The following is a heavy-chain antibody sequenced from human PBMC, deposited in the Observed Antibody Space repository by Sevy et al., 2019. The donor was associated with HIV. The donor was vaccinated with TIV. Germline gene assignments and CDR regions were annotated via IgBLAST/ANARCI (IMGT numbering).Heavy chain of an antibody. CDR1: GGSFDTYY. CDR2: INHAGST. CDR3: ARRSFGVRVLEWSKGMDV. V-gene: IGHV4-34*01. D-gene: IGHD3-3*01. Sequence: SETLSLTCAVYGGSFDTYYWTWIRQPPGKGLEWIGEINHAGSTNYNPSLRSRVTISVDTSRNQFSLQVNSVTAADTAAYYCARRSFGVRVLEWSKGMDVWGQGTTVTVSS. J-gene: IGHJ6*02.